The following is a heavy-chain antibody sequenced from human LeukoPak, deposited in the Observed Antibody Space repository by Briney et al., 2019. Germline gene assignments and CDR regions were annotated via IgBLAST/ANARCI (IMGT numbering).Heavy chain of an antibody. V-gene: IGHV3-7*01. Sequence: GGSLRLSCAASGFTFSSNWMSWVRQAPGKGLEWVANIKQDGSQKYYVDSVKGRFTISRDNAKNSLHLQMNSLRAEDTAVYYCARDQYGSGSYCNSYYYYYGMDVWGQGTTVTVSS. J-gene: IGHJ6*02. CDR3: ARDQYGSGSYCNSYYYYYGMDV. D-gene: IGHD3-10*01. CDR1: GFTFSSNW. CDR2: IKQDGSQK.